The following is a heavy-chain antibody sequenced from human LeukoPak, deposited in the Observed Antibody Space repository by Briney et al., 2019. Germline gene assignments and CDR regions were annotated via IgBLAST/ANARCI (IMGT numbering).Heavy chain of an antibody. J-gene: IGHJ4*02. CDR3: ARDLGRPPYGDYSLDY. D-gene: IGHD4-17*01. CDR1: GFTFSSYA. V-gene: IGHV3-30*04. Sequence: GRSLRLSCAASGFTFSSYAMHWVRQAPGKGLEWVAVISYDGSNKYYADSVKGRFTISRDNFKNTLYLQMNSLRAEDTAVYYCARDLGRPPYGDYSLDYWGQGTLVTVSS. CDR2: ISYDGSNK.